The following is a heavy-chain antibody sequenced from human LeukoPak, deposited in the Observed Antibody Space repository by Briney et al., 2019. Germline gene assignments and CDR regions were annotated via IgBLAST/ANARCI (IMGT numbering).Heavy chain of an antibody. V-gene: IGHV1-2*02. J-gene: IGHJ5*02. CDR3: ARGPTMVRGTLRRGWFDP. Sequence: GASVKVSCKASGYTFTGYYMHWVRQAPGQGLEWMGWINPNSGGTNYAQKFQGRVTMTRDTSISTAYMELSRLRSDDTAVYYCARGPTMVRGTLRRGWFDPWGQGTLVTVSS. D-gene: IGHD3-10*01. CDR1: GYTFTGYY. CDR2: INPNSGGT.